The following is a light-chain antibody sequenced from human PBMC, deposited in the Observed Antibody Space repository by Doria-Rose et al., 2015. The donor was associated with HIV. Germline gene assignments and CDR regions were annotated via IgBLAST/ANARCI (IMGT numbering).Light chain of an antibody. CDR3: SSYAGTNTLGV. Sequence: GSPGQSITISCTGTSSDVGAYNTVSWYQQHPGKAPKLMIYEVTNRASGVSNRFSGSKSGDTASLTISGLQAEDEADYYCSSYAGTNTLGVFGGGTKLTVL. V-gene: IGLV2-14*03. CDR2: EVT. CDR1: SSDVGAYNT. J-gene: IGLJ2*01.